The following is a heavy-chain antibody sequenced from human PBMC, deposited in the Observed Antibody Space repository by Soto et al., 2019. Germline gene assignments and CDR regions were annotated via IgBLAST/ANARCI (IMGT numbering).Heavy chain of an antibody. CDR3: AKIYLGELSLGDFDY. V-gene: IGHV3-30*18. D-gene: IGHD3-16*02. J-gene: IGHJ4*02. CDR2: ISYDGSNK. CDR1: GFTFSSYG. Sequence: QVQLVESGGGVVQPGRSLRLSCAASGFTFSSYGMHWVRQAPGKGLEWVAVISYDGSNKYYADSVKGRFTISRDNSKNTLYLQMNRLRAEDTAVYYCAKIYLGELSLGDFDYWGQGTLITVSS.